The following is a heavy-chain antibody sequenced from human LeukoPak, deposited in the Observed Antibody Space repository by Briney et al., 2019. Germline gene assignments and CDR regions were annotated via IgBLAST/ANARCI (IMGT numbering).Heavy chain of an antibody. Sequence: GSLRLSCAASGFIFSTSGVSWVRQAPGKGLEWVSSIGGTGTDRYYAGSVKGRFTISRDNSKNTVYLQMNSLKTEDTAVYYCTTDLGEYWGQGTLVTVSS. CDR2: IGGTGTDR. CDR1: GFIFSTSG. V-gene: IGHV3-23*01. D-gene: IGHD3-16*01. J-gene: IGHJ4*02. CDR3: TTDLGEY.